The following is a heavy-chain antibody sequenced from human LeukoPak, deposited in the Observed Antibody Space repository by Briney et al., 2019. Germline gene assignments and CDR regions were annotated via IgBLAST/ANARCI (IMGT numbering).Heavy chain of an antibody. CDR3: ARGNIAAAGFDAFDI. CDR1: GFTFRSDW. Sequence: GGSLRLSCAASGFTFRSDWMHWVRHAPGERLVWVSRINSDGSSTSYADSVKGRFTISRDNAKNTLYLQMNSLRAEDTAVYYCARGNIAAAGFDAFDIWGQGTMVTVSS. J-gene: IGHJ3*02. D-gene: IGHD6-13*01. CDR2: INSDGSST. V-gene: IGHV3-74*01.